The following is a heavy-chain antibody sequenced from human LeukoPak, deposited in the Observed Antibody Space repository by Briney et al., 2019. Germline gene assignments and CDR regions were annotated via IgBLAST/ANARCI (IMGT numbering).Heavy chain of an antibody. J-gene: IGHJ4*02. V-gene: IGHV3-21*01. Sequence: GGSLRLSCAASGLPFSTYSMNWVRQAPGKGLEWVSTISSSSSYIYYADSVKGRFTISRDNAKNSLYLQMNSLRAEDTAVYYCARVSGWYSFDYWGQGTLVTVSS. CDR1: GLPFSTYS. D-gene: IGHD6-19*01. CDR3: ARVSGWYSFDY. CDR2: ISSSSSYI.